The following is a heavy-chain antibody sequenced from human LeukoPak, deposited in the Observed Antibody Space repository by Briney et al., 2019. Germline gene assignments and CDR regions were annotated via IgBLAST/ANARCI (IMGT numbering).Heavy chain of an antibody. CDR1: GFTFSSYG. CDR3: AKDDAWLRFGE. D-gene: IGHD3-10*01. CDR2: ISGSGGST. Sequence: GGTLRLSCAASGFTFSSYGMSWVRQAPGKGLEWVSAISGSGGSTYYADSVKGRFTISRDNSKNTLYLEVISLTAEDTAAYYCAKDDAWLRFGEWSQGTLVTVSS. J-gene: IGHJ4*02. V-gene: IGHV3-23*01.